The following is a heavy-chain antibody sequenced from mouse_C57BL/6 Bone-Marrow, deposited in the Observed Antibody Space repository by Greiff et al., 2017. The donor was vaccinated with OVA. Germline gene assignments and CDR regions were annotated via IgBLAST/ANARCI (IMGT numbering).Heavy chain of an antibody. D-gene: IGHD2-1*01. V-gene: IGHV14-4*01. CDR3: TSYGNFDD. CDR1: GFNIKDDY. Sequence: VKLQQSGAELVRPGASVKLSCTASGFNIKDDYMHWVKQRPEQGLVGIGWIDPENGDTEYASKFQGKATIPADTSSNTSYLQLSSLTSEDTAVYYCTSYGNFDDWGQGTTLTVSS. CDR2: IDPENGDT. J-gene: IGHJ2*01.